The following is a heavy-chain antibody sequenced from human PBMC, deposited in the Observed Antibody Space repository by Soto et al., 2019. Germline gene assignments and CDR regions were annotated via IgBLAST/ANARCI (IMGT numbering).Heavy chain of an antibody. V-gene: IGHV4-59*01. J-gene: IGHJ6*02. D-gene: IGHD5-12*01. CDR2: IYYSGST. Sequence: PSETLSLTCTVSGGSISSYYWSWIRQPPGKGLEWIGYIYYSGSTNYNPSLKSRVTISVDTSKNQFSLKLSSVTAADTAVYYCARVNLDPVRRWLQPTEHGGPYYYYGMDVWGQGTTVTVSS. CDR3: ARVNLDPVRRWLQPTEHGGPYYYYGMDV. CDR1: GGSISSYY.